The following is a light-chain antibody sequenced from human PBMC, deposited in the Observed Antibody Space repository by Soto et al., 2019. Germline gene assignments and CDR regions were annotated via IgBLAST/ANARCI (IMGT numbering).Light chain of an antibody. CDR3: SSYTTSNTRQIV. CDR2: DVS. Sequence: QSALTQPASVSGSPGQSITISCTGTSSDVGGYNYVSWYQHHPGKAPKLMICDVSNRPSGVSNRFSGSKSGNTASLTISGLQPEDEADYYCSSYTTSNTRQIVLGTGTKLTVL. V-gene: IGLV2-14*03. J-gene: IGLJ1*01. CDR1: SSDVGGYNY.